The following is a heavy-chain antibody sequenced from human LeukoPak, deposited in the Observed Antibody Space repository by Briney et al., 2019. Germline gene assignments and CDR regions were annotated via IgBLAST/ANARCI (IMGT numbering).Heavy chain of an antibody. CDR2: INPNSGGT. Sequence: ASVKVSCKASGYTFTGYYMHWVRQAPGQGLEWMGWINPNSGGTNYAQKFQGRVTMTRDTSISTAYMELSRLRSDGTAVYYCARGLDSSSWYLRIAEYFQHWGQGTLVTVSS. J-gene: IGHJ1*01. CDR1: GYTFTGYY. CDR3: ARGLDSSSWYLRIAEYFQH. D-gene: IGHD6-13*01. V-gene: IGHV1-2*02.